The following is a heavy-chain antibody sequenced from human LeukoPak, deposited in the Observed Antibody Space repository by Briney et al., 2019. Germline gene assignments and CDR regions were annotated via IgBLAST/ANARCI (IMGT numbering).Heavy chain of an antibody. CDR3: ARHLTTGWPNYYFHTMDV. CDR1: GYTFTSYW. D-gene: IGHD6-19*01. CDR2: IYPGDSDT. V-gene: IGHV5-51*01. Sequence: GESLKISCKGSGYTFTSYWIGWVRQMPGKGLEWMGIIYPGDSDTRYNPSFQGQVTISADKSISTAYLQWSTLQASDTAVYYCARHLTTGWPNYYFHTMDVWGQGTTVAVS. J-gene: IGHJ6*02.